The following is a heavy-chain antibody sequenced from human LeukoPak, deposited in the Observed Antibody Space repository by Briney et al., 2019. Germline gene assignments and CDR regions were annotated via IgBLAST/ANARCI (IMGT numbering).Heavy chain of an antibody. CDR1: GGSISSSSYY. V-gene: IGHV4-39*01. J-gene: IGHJ5*02. Sequence: SETLSLTCTVSGGSISSSSYYWGWIRQPPGKGLEWIGSIYYSGSTYYNPSLKSRVTISVDTSKNQFSLKLSSVTAADTAVYYCATSPPGRSSWYRYKGYNWFDPWGQGTLVTVSS. CDR3: ATSPPGRSSWYRYKGYNWFDP. D-gene: IGHD6-13*01. CDR2: IYYSGST.